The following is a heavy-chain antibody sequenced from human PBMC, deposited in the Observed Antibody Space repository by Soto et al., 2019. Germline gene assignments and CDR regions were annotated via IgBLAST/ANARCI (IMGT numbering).Heavy chain of an antibody. CDR1: GFTFRIYG. CDR3: AKADNSSTYFYFYGLDV. V-gene: IGHV3-30*18. Sequence: GGSLRLSCAASGFTFRIYGMHWVRQAPGKGLEWVAVISYDGSNKYYADSVKGRFTISRDNSKNTLYLQMNSLRTEDTAVYYCAKADNSSTYFYFYGLDVWGQGTTVTVSS. CDR2: ISYDGSNK. D-gene: IGHD6-13*01. J-gene: IGHJ6*02.